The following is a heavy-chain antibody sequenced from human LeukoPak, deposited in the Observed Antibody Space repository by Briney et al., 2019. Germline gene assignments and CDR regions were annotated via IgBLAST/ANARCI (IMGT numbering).Heavy chain of an antibody. CDR2: ISAYNGNT. CDR1: GYTFTSYG. D-gene: IGHD3-22*01. V-gene: IGHV1-18*01. J-gene: IGHJ4*02. CDR3: ARGFLDYYDSSGYEPPGDY. Sequence: GASVKVSCKASGYTFTSYGISWVRQAPGQGLEWMGWISAYNGNTNYAQKLQGRVTMTTDTSTSTAYMELRSLRSDDTAVYYCARGFLDYYDSSGYEPPGDYWGQGTLVTVSS.